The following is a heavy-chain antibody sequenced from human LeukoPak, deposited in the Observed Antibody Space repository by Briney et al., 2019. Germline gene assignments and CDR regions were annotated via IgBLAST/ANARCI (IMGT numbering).Heavy chain of an antibody. CDR2: ISASGGST. CDR3: AKSINFLIAAAGSSDY. CDR1: GFTFSSYA. V-gene: IGHV3-23*01. D-gene: IGHD6-13*01. Sequence: PGGSLRLSGAASGFTFSSYAMSWVRQAPGEGLKWVSAISASGGSTYYADSVKGRFTISRDNSKNTLYLQMNSLRADDTAVYYCAKSINFLIAAAGSSDYWGQGTLVTVSS. J-gene: IGHJ4*02.